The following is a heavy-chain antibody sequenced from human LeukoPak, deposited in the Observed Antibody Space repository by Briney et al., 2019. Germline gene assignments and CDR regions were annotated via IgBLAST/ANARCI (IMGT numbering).Heavy chain of an antibody. J-gene: IGHJ5*02. D-gene: IGHD6-19*01. Sequence: GGSLRLSCVASGFTLGVYWMTWVRQGPGKGLECVANINQDGSEKNYVDSVKGRFSVSRDNAKNSLFLYINSLRVEDAAIYYCAREIPVAGKRSWFDPWGQGTLVTVSS. CDR1: GFTLGVYW. V-gene: IGHV3-7*04. CDR2: INQDGSEK. CDR3: AREIPVAGKRSWFDP.